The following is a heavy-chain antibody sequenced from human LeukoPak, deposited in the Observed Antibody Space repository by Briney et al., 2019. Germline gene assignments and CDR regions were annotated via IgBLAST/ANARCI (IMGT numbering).Heavy chain of an antibody. CDR1: GFSFSYYW. D-gene: IGHD2-8*01. Sequence: GGSLRLSCAASGFSFSYYWMHWVRQGSGKGPVWVSRIIGDGTRTDYADSVKGRFTISRDNAKSTLYLQMDSLTVEDTAVYYCLRVDDTNGHNWFDPWGQGTLVTVSS. J-gene: IGHJ5*02. CDR3: LRVDDTNGHNWFDP. CDR2: IIGDGTRT. V-gene: IGHV3-74*01.